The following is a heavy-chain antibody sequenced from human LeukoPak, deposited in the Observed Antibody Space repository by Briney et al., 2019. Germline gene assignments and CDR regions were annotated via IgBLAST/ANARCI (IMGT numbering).Heavy chain of an antibody. CDR1: GGTFSSYA. Sequence: ASVKVSCKASGGTFSSYAISWVRQAPGQGLEWMGRIIPILGIANYAQKFQGRVTITADKSTSTAYVELSSLRSEDTAVYYCARDIGCSSTSCYGYDWFDPWGQGTLVTVSS. D-gene: IGHD2-2*01. CDR2: IIPILGIA. CDR3: ARDIGCSSTSCYGYDWFDP. V-gene: IGHV1-69*04. J-gene: IGHJ5*02.